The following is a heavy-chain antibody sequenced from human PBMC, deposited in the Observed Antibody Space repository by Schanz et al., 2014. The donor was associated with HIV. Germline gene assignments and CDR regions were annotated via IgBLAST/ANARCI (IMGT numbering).Heavy chain of an antibody. CDR2: INPKNGDT. CDR3: TRSQFQLHWLDS. Sequence: QVQLVQSGAEVKKPGASVKVSCKASGYTFSDYFMHWVRQAPGQGLEWMGWINPKNGDTRFARKFQGRVPMTRDTSINTVYMEVSRLRHDDTAVYFCTRSQFQLHWLDSWGQGTLVTVSS. CDR1: GYTFSDYF. D-gene: IGHD1-1*01. J-gene: IGHJ5*01. V-gene: IGHV1-2*02.